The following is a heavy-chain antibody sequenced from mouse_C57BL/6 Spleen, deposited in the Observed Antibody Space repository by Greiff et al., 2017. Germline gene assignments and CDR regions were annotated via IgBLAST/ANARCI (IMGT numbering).Heavy chain of an antibody. D-gene: IGHD1-1*01. CDR3: ARGGSIYYYGSSYDYAMDY. CDR1: GYTFTSYW. CDR2: IDPSDSYT. J-gene: IGHJ4*01. V-gene: IGHV1-50*01. Sequence: QVQLQQPGAELVKPGASVKLSCKASGYTFTSYWMQWVKQRPGQGLEWIGEIDPSDSYTNYNQKFKGKATLTVDPSSSTAYMQLSSLTSEDSAVYYCARGGSIYYYGSSYDYAMDYWGQGTSVTVSS.